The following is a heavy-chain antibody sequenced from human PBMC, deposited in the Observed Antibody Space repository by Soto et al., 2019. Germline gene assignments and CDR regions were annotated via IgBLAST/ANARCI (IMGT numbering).Heavy chain of an antibody. CDR2: IYSGGST. CDR3: AAPLYGFALATFDI. V-gene: IGHV3-53*02. D-gene: IGHD2-2*03. CDR1: GFTVSSNY. Sequence: EVQLVETGGGLIQPGGSLRLSCAASGFTVSSNYMSWVRQAPGKGLEWVSVIYSGGSTYYADSVKGRFTISRDNSKNTLYLQMNSLRAEDTAVYYCAAPLYGFALATFDIWGQGTMVTVSS. J-gene: IGHJ3*02.